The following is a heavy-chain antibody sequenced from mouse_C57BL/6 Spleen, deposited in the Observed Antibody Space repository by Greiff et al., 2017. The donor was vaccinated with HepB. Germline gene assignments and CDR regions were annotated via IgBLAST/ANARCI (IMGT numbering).Heavy chain of an antibody. J-gene: IGHJ1*03. Sequence: VKLQESGAELARPGASVKLSCKASGYTFTSYGISWVKQRTGQGLEWIGEIYPRSGNTYYNEKFKGKATLTADKSSSTAYMELRSLTSEDSAVYFCARITTVVANRSYWYFDVWGTGTTVTVSS. CDR2: IYPRSGNT. CDR1: GYTFTSYG. D-gene: IGHD1-1*01. CDR3: ARITTVVANRSYWYFDV. V-gene: IGHV1-81*01.